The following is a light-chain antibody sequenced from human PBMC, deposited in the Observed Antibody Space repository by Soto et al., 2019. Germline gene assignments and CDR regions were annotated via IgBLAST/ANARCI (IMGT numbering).Light chain of an antibody. CDR1: QSISSC. CDR2: KTS. V-gene: IGKV1-5*03. Sequence: DIQLTQSPSTLSASVGDRVTITCRASQSISSCLAWYQQKPGKAPKFLIYKTSNLESGVPSRFSGSGSGTDFTLTISSLQPDDFATYYCQYYNNYCWTFGQGTKVEIK. J-gene: IGKJ1*01. CDR3: QYYNNYCWT.